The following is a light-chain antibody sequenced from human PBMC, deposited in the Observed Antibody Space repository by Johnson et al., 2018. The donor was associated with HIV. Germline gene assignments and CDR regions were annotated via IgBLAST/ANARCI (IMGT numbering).Light chain of an antibody. CDR3: GTWDSSLSAYV. CDR2: DNN. CDR1: SSNIGNNF. V-gene: IGLV1-51*01. Sequence: QSMLTQPPSVSAAPGQKVTISCSGISSNIGNNFVSWYQQLPGTAPKLLIYDNNQRPSGIPDLFSGSTSGTSATLGITGLQTGDEADYYCGTWDSSLSAYVFGTVNKVTVL. J-gene: IGLJ1*01.